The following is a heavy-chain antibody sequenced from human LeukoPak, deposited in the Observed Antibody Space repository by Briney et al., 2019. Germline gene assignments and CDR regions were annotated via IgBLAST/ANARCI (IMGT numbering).Heavy chain of an antibody. D-gene: IGHD2-15*01. CDR3: TTAHVMGYCGGGNCYYYFDF. CDR1: GFTFSDAW. V-gene: IGHV3-15*05. J-gene: IGHJ4*02. CDR2: IKTKTDGGTT. Sequence: GGSLRLSCAASGFTFSDAWMSWVRQAPGKGLEWVGRIKTKTDGGTTDYAAPVKGRFTISRDDSKNTLYLQMSSLKTEDTAVYYCTTAHVMGYCGGGNCYYYFDFWGQGTLVTVSS.